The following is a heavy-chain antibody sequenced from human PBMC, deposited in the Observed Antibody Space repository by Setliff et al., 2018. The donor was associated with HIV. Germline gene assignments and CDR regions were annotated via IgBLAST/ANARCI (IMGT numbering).Heavy chain of an antibody. CDR3: ARKTEYYYDTSGFNPYAFDN. CDR2: INYSGST. J-gene: IGHJ4*02. CDR1: GGSFSDYY. D-gene: IGHD3-22*01. V-gene: IGHV4-34*01. Sequence: KTSETLSLTCVVYGGSFSDYYWTWIRQPPEKGLEWIGKINYSGSTDYNSSLRSRVTISVDTSKNQFSLRLNSVIAADTAVYYCARKTEYYYDTSGFNPYAFDNWGQGTLVTVPQ.